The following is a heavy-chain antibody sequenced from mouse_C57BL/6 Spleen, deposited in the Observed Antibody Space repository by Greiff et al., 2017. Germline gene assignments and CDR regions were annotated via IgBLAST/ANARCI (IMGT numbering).Heavy chain of an antibody. CDR2: IHPNSGST. CDR1: GYTFTSYW. CDR3: ALITTVVEGAMDY. J-gene: IGHJ4*01. D-gene: IGHD1-1*01. V-gene: IGHV1-64*01. Sequence: VQLQQPGAELVKPGASVKLSCKASGYTFTSYWMHWVKQRPGQGLEWIGMIHPNSGSTNYNEKFKSKATLTVDKSSSTAYMQLSSLTSEDSAVYYCALITTVVEGAMDYWGQGTSVTVSS.